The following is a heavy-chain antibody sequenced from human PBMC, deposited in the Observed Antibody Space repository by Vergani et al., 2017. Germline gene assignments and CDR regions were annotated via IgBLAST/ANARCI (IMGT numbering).Heavy chain of an antibody. J-gene: IGHJ6*02. Sequence: QVQLVQSGAEVKKPGSSVKVSCKASGGTFSSYAISWVRQAPGQGLEWMGGIIPFFGTANYAQKFQGRVTITADESTSTAYMELSSLGSEDTAVYYCASPLRDGYNDQTSHSTGDYYYGMDVWGQGTTVTVSS. CDR2: IIPFFGTA. V-gene: IGHV1-69*01. CDR1: GGTFSSYA. D-gene: IGHD5-24*01. CDR3: ASPLRDGYNDQTSHSTGDYYYGMDV.